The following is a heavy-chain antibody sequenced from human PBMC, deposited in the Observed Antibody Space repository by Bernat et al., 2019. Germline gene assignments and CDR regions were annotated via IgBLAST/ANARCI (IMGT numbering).Heavy chain of an antibody. Sequence: EVQVLESGGGLVQPGGSLRLSCAASGFTFSSYAMTWVRQAPGKGLEWVSGISGSGGSTYYADSVKGRFTISRDNSKNTLYLQMNSLRAEDTAVYYCAKDYTWDTGSGSGYMDVWGKGTTVTVSS. V-gene: IGHV3-23*01. CDR3: AKDYTWDTGSGSGYMDV. CDR1: GFTFSSYA. J-gene: IGHJ6*03. CDR2: ISGSGGST. D-gene: IGHD6-19*01.